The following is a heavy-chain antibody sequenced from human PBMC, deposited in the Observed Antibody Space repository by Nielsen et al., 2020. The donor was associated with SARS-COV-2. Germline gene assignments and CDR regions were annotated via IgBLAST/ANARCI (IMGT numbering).Heavy chain of an antibody. CDR3: ARDSRSCTSIDCRGDAFDV. V-gene: IGHV3-11*05. J-gene: IGHJ3*01. CDR2: ISGSTDYT. CDR1: GFTFSDYY. D-gene: IGHD2-2*01. Sequence: GESLKISCAASGFTFSDYYMIWIRQAPGKGLEWLSYISGSTDYTNYADSVKGRFTISRDNAKNSLSLQMYSLRAEDSAVYYCARDSRSCTSIDCRGDAFDVWGQGTMVSVSS.